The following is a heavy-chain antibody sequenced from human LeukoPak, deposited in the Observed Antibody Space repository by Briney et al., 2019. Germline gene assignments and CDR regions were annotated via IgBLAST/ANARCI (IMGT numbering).Heavy chain of an antibody. D-gene: IGHD5-18*01. CDR3: ARASYGFDY. J-gene: IGHJ4*02. CDR2: IYYNGST. CDR1: GGSITNYF. Sequence: SETLSLTCTVSGGSITNYFWSWIRQPPGKGLEWIGFIYYNGSTNYNPSLESRVTISVDTSKSQFSLKLSSVTAADTAVYYCARASYGFDYWGQGTLVTVSS. V-gene: IGHV4-59*01.